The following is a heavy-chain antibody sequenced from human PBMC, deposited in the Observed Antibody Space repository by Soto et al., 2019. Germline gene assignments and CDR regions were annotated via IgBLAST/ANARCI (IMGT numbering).Heavy chain of an antibody. V-gene: IGHV6-1*01. CDR1: GDSVSSNSAA. Sequence: SQTLSLTCAISGDSVSSNSAAWNWIRQSPSRGLEWLGRTYYRSKWYNDYAVSVKSRITINPDTSKNQFSLQLNSVTPEDTAVYYCARATISEGAVAGSYYFDYWGQGTLVTVSS. D-gene: IGHD6-19*01. CDR2: TYYRSKWYN. J-gene: IGHJ4*02. CDR3: ARATISEGAVAGSYYFDY.